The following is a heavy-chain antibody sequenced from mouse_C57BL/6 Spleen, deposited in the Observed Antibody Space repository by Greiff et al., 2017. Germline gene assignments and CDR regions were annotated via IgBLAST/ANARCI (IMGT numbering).Heavy chain of an antibody. J-gene: IGHJ2*01. CDR2: INPNNGGT. Sequence: EVQLQQSGPELVKPGASVKISCKASGYTFTDYYLNWVKQSHGKSLEWIGDINPNNGGTSYNQKFKGKATLTVDKSSSTAYMELRSLTSENAAVYYCARGGYFDYWGKGTTLTVSS. CDR3: ARGGYFDY. CDR1: GYTFTDYY. V-gene: IGHV1-26*01.